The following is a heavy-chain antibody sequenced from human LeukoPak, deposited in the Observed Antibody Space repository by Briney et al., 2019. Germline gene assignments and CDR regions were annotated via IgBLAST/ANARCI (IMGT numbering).Heavy chain of an antibody. CDR2: ISYDGSNK. Sequence: GRSLRLSCAASGFTFSSYAIHWVRQAPGKGLEWVAVISYDGSNKYYADSVKGRFTVSRDNSKNTLYLQMNSLRVEDTAVYYCAKSGLNRFDYWGQGTLVTVSS. J-gene: IGHJ4*02. CDR3: AKSGLNRFDY. D-gene: IGHD2-15*01. CDR1: GFTFSSYA. V-gene: IGHV3-30*04.